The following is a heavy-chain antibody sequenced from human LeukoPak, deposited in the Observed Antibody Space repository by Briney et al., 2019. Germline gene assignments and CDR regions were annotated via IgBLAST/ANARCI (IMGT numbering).Heavy chain of an antibody. V-gene: IGHV3-74*01. Sequence: PGGSLRLSCAASGFTFSTYWMHWVRQAPGKGLVWVSRTNNDGSSTGYADSVKGRFTISRDNVKNTVYLQMNSLTAEDTAVYYCARGQSSGWYPDWGQGTLVTVSS. CDR3: ARGQSSGWYPD. CDR2: TNNDGSST. CDR1: GFTFSTYW. D-gene: IGHD6-19*01. J-gene: IGHJ4*02.